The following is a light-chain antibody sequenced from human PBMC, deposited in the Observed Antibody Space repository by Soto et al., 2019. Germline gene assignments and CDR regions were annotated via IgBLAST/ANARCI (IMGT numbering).Light chain of an antibody. CDR1: ESVGSF. J-gene: IGKJ5*01. CDR2: EAS. V-gene: IGKV3-11*01. Sequence: TVLTQSPATLAVTPGERATLSCRASESVGSFLAWYRQKPGQAPRLLIFEASNRATGIPVRFSGSGSGTDFTLTISSLEPEDFAVYYCQQRSSWPPTFGQGTRLEIK. CDR3: QQRSSWPPT.